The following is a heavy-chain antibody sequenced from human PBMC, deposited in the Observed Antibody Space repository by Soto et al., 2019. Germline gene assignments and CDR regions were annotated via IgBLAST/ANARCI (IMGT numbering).Heavy chain of an antibody. Sequence: SETLSLTCTVSGGSLSNNYWSWIRQPPGKGQEWIGYIYYSGTTNYNPSLESRVTISADTSKNEFSLKLSSVTAADTAVYYCARGRTRYSYGGPTFDYWGQGTLVTVSS. V-gene: IGHV4-59*01. J-gene: IGHJ4*02. CDR1: GGSLSNNY. D-gene: IGHD5-18*01. CDR2: IYYSGTT. CDR3: ARGRTRYSYGGPTFDY.